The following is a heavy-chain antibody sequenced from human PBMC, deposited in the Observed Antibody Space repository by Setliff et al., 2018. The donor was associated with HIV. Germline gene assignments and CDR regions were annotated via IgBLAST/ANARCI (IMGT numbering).Heavy chain of an antibody. CDR3: ARGIYTGYDKGAYHYCYGMDV. CDR2: ISSSSSTI. CDR1: GFTFSDYS. V-gene: IGHV3-48*01. J-gene: IGHJ6*02. Sequence: GGSLRLSCAASGFTFSDYSMSWVRQAPGKGLEWVSYISSSSSTIYYADSVKGRSTISRDNAKNSLYLQMNSLRAEDTAVYYCARGIYTGYDKGAYHYCYGMDVWGQGTTVT. D-gene: IGHD5-12*01.